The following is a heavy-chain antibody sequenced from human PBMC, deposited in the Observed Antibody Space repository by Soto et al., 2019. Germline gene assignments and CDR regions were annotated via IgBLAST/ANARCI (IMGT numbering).Heavy chain of an antibody. CDR2: IGGGKGDEK. Sequence: EAQLSESGGGLVQPGGSLRLSCAASGFIFNNYAMNWVRQAPGKGLEWVSGIGGGKGDEKEYADSVKGRFTISKDRFKNPPFLQLNSLRGEDTAVYYCAKDRMSDNGVWDAFDVWGPGAMVTVSS. CDR1: GFIFNNYA. J-gene: IGHJ3*01. D-gene: IGHD2-15*01. CDR3: AKDRMSDNGVWDAFDV. V-gene: IGHV3-23*01.